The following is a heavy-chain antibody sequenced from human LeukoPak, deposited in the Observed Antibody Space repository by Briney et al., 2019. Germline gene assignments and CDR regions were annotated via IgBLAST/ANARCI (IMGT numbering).Heavy chain of an antibody. J-gene: IGHJ4*02. V-gene: IGHV4-59*01. CDR3: ARGTYSYGYYFDY. CDR2: IYYGGST. CDR1: GGSISSYY. D-gene: IGHD5-18*01. Sequence: PSETLSLTCTVSGGSISSYYWSWIRQPPGKGLEWIGYIYYGGSTNYNPSLKSRVTISVDTSKNQFSLKLSSVTAADTAVYYCARGTYSYGYYFDYWGQGTLVTVSS.